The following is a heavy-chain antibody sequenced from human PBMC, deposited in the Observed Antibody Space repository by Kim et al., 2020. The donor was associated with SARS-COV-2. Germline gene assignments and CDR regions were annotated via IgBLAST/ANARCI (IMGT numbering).Heavy chain of an antibody. Sequence: ASVKVSCKATGYTFTTFGITWVRQAPGQGLEWMGWISAYNGDTNYAQNLQGRVIMTTDASTSTAYMELRSLRYDDTAVYYCARDKEATRPGWFDPWGQGT. CDR3: ARDKEATRPGWFDP. D-gene: IGHD6-6*01. V-gene: IGHV1-18*01. CDR1: GYTFTTFG. CDR2: ISAYNGDT. J-gene: IGHJ5*02.